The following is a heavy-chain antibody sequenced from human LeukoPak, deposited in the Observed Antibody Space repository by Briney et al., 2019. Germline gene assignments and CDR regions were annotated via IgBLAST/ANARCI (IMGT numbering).Heavy chain of an antibody. Sequence: GGSLRLSCAASGFTFDDYAMHWVRQAPGKGLEWVSGISWNSGSIGYADSVKGRFTISRDNAKNSLYLQMNSLRAEDTALYYCARRSGHSSGWYDYWGQGTLVTVSS. CDR3: ARRSGHSSGWYDY. CDR1: GFTFDDYA. V-gene: IGHV3-9*01. J-gene: IGHJ4*02. CDR2: ISWNSGSI. D-gene: IGHD6-19*01.